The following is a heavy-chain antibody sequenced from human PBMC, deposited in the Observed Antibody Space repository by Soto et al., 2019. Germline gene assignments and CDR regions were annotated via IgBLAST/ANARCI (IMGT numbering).Heavy chain of an antibody. CDR2: IIPILGIA. D-gene: IGHD1-26*01. CDR3: AVGPYRGSYQYYYYYGMDV. V-gene: IGHV1-69*02. J-gene: IGHJ6*02. CDR1: GGTFSSYT. Sequence: QVQLVQSGAEVKKPGSSVKVSCKASGGTFSSYTISWVRQAPGQGLEWMGRIIPILGIANYAQKFQGRVTITADKSTSTAYMELSSLRSEDTAVYYCAVGPYRGSYQYYYYYGMDVWGHGTTVTVSS.